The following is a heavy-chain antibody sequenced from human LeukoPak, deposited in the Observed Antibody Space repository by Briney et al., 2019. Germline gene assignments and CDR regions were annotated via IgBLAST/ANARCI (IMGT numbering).Heavy chain of an antibody. CDR1: GFTFSGFG. D-gene: IGHD4-23*01. Sequence: GGSLRLSCAASGFTFSGFGMHWVRQAPGKGLEWVAVIWYDGSNKYYADSVKGRFTISRDNPKNTLYVQMNSLRAEDTAVYYCARGRGADYGGNSGYFDYWGQGTLVTVSS. CDR3: ARGRGADYGGNSGYFDY. V-gene: IGHV3-33*01. CDR2: IWYDGSNK. J-gene: IGHJ4*02.